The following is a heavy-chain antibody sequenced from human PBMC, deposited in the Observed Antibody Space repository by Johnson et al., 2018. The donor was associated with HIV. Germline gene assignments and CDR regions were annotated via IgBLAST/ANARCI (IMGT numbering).Heavy chain of an antibody. D-gene: IGHD5-24*01. Sequence: VQLVESGGGLIQPGKSLRLSCAASGFTVISNYMTWVRQIPGKGLEWVSVIYSGGSTYYAGSVHGRFTISRDNSKNTLYLQMNSLRAEDTAVYYCARACRDGYTCDAFDIWGQGTMVTVSS. CDR1: GFTVISNY. V-gene: IGHV3-53*01. J-gene: IGHJ3*02. CDR2: IYSGGST. CDR3: ARACRDGYTCDAFDI.